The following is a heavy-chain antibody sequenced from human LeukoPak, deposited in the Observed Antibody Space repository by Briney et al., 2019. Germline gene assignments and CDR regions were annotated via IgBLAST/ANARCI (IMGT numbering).Heavy chain of an antibody. Sequence: GGSLRLSXAASGFTFSNAWMSWVRQAPGKGLEWLGRIKNKTDGGTTDYAAPVKGRFTISRDDSKNTLYLQMNSLKTEDTAVYYCTTESSGYYDFWSGYYYYFDYWGQGTLVTVSS. V-gene: IGHV3-15*01. CDR1: GFTFSNAW. CDR2: IKNKTDGGTT. J-gene: IGHJ4*02. D-gene: IGHD3-3*01. CDR3: TTESSGYYDFWSGYYYYFDY.